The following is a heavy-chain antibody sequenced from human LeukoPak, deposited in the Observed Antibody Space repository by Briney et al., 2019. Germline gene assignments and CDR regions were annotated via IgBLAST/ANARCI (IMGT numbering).Heavy chain of an antibody. CDR1: GFTLSSYW. V-gene: IGHV3-74*01. D-gene: IGHD3-22*01. CDR2: IKSDGRT. Sequence: GGSLRLSCAASGFTLSSYWMHWVRQAPGKGLEWVSRIKSDGRTNYSDSVKSRFTISTDNAKNTVSLQMNSLRAEDTGVYYCARAPSEIGGYYPEYFRHWGQGTLVIVSS. CDR3: ARAPSEIGGYYPEYFRH. J-gene: IGHJ1*01.